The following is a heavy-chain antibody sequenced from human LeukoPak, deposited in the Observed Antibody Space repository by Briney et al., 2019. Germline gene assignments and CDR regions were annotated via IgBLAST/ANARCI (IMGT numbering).Heavy chain of an antibody. J-gene: IGHJ4*02. CDR1: GYTLTELY. V-gene: IGHV1-24*01. CDR3: ATDPSYGDYPFDY. Sequence: EASVKASCKVSGYTLTELYMHWVRQAPGKGLEWMGGFDPEDGETIYAQKFQGRVTMTEDTSTDTAYMELSSLRSEDTAVYYCATDPSYGDYPFDYWGQGTLVTVSS. CDR2: FDPEDGET. D-gene: IGHD4-17*01.